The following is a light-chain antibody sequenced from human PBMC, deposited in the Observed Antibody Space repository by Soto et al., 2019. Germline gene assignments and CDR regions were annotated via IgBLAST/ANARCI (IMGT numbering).Light chain of an antibody. CDR3: SAYAGNNNPVI. J-gene: IGLJ2*01. CDR2: EVT. V-gene: IGLV2-8*01. CDR1: SSDVGGHNF. Sequence: QSALTQPPSASGSPGQSVTISCTGTSSDVGGHNFVSWYQQHPGKAPKFLIYEVTKRPSGVPDRFSSSKSGITASLTVSGLQADDEAYYYCSAYAGNNNPVIFGGGTQLTVL.